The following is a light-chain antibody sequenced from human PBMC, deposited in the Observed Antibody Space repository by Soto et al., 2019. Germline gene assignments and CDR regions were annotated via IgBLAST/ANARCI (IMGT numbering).Light chain of an antibody. CDR1: SSDVGGYNY. V-gene: IGLV2-8*01. Sequence: QSALTQPPSASGSPGQSVTISCTGTSSDVGGYNYVSWYQQHPGKAPKLMIYEVSKRPSGVPDRFSGSKSGNTTSLTVSGLQAEDEAEYYCNSYAGSNNFPYVFGTGTKLTVL. CDR2: EVS. J-gene: IGLJ1*01. CDR3: NSYAGSNNFPYV.